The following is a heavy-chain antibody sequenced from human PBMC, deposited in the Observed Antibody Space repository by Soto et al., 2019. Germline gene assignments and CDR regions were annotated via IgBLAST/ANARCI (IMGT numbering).Heavy chain of an antibody. J-gene: IGHJ4*02. CDR3: ARDLERDIVVVTATFDY. Sequence: GWSLGLCCAASGVTVRSYAMHGVRRAPGKGLEWVAVISYDGSNKYYADSVKGRFTISRDNSKNTLYLQMNSLRAEDTAVYYCARDLERDIVVVTATFDYWGQGTLVTVSS. CDR2: ISYDGSNK. V-gene: IGHV3-30-3*01. CDR1: GVTVRSYA. D-gene: IGHD2-21*02.